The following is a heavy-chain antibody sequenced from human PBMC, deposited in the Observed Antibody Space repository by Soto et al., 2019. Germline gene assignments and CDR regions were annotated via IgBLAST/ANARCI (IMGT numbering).Heavy chain of an antibody. Sequence: QVQLQESGPGLVKPSETLSLTCTVSGGSISSYYWSWIRQPPGKGLEWIGYIYYSGSTTYNPSLKSRVTISADTSKNPLSLNLSSVTAADTALYYCPRHRAFCSGKSCALGYYYYVDVWGIGTTVTVSS. V-gene: IGHV4-59*08. J-gene: IGHJ6*03. CDR2: IYYSGST. D-gene: IGHD2-2*01. CDR1: GGSISSYY. CDR3: PRHRAFCSGKSCALGYYYYVDV.